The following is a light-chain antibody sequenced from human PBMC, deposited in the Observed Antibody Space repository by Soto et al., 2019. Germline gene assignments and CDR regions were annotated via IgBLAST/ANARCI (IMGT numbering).Light chain of an antibody. Sequence: QSVLTQPPSVSAAPGQKVTISCFGSSSNIGGNSVSWYQQLPGTAPKLLIYDDNKRPSGIPDRFSGSKSGTSATLGITGFQTGDEAEYYCGSWDSSLSAYVFGTGTKVTVL. CDR2: DDN. V-gene: IGLV1-51*01. CDR1: SSNIGGNS. J-gene: IGLJ1*01. CDR3: GSWDSSLSAYV.